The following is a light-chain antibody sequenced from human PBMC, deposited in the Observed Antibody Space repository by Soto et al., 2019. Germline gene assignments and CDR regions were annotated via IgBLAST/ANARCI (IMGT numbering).Light chain of an antibody. J-gene: IGLJ2*01. Sequence: QLVLTQSPSASASLGASVKLTCTLRSGHSNYAIAWHQLQSEKGPRYLMQLKSDGSHSKGDGIPDRFSGASSGAERYLTISSLQAEDEADYDVQTWGSGIVVFGGGTKLTVL. V-gene: IGLV4-69*01. CDR2: LKSDGSH. CDR3: QTWGSGIVV. CDR1: SGHSNYA.